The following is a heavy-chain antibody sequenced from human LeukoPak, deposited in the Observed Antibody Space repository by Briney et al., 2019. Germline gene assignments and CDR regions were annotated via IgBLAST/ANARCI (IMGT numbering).Heavy chain of an antibody. J-gene: IGHJ6*03. Sequence: SETLSLTCTVSGGSISSSSYYWSWIRQPPGKGLEWIGYIYYSGSTNYNPSLKSRVTISVDTSKNQFSLKLSSVTAADTAVYYCARESAGVTTDYYYYYYMDVWGKGTTVTVSS. V-gene: IGHV4-61*01. CDR3: ARESAGVTTDYYYYYYMDV. CDR2: IYYSGST. D-gene: IGHD3-22*01. CDR1: GGSISSSSYY.